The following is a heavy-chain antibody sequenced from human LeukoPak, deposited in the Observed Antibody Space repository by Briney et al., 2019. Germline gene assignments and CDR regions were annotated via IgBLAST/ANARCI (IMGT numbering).Heavy chain of an antibody. D-gene: IGHD6-13*01. CDR1: GFTFGTYT. V-gene: IGHV3-23*01. Sequence: TGGYLRLSCAASGFTFGTYTMSWVRQAPGKGLEWVSIISGNGITTHYADSVKGRLTISRDNSKNTLYLQMNSLRAEDTAVYYCARAHVGSRYYGLGYWGQATVVTVSS. J-gene: IGHJ4*02. CDR3: ARAHVGSRYYGLGY. CDR2: ISGNGITT.